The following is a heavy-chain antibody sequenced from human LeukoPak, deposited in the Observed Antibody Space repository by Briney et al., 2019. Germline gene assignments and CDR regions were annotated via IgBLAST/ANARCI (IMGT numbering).Heavy chain of an antibody. CDR1: GFTFSDYG. CDR2: TWFDGSEN. CDR3: AKDLGRYRNNFFDY. Sequence: GGSLRLSCAASGFTFSDYGIHWVRQAPGKGLEWVALTWFDGSENYYADSVKGRFTISRDNSKNTLYLQMNSLRADDTAVYYCAKDLGRYRNNFFDYWGQGNLVTVSS. J-gene: IGHJ4*02. V-gene: IGHV3-33*06. D-gene: IGHD1-26*01.